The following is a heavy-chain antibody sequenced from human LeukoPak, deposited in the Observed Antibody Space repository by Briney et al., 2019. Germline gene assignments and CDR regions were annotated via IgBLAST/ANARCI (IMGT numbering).Heavy chain of an antibody. D-gene: IGHD6-13*01. CDR3: ARGWSSVSYYFQY. V-gene: IGHV3-23*01. CDR1: GFIFNNYA. CDR2: ISGGGTT. Sequence: GGSLSLSFETSGFIFNNYAVNWVRQAPGKGLEWVSSISGGGTTYYADSVKGRFTISRDSSQNSLYLQMNSLRAEDAAVYFCARGWSSVSYYFQYWGQGTLVTVSS. J-gene: IGHJ4*02.